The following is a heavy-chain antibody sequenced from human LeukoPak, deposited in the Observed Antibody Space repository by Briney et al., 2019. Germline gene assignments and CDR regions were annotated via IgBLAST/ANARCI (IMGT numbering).Heavy chain of an antibody. Sequence: GASVKVSCKASGYTFTGYYMHWVRQAPGQGLEWMGWINPNSGSTNYAQKFQGRVTMTRDTSISTAYMELSRLRSDDTAVYYCARDYCSSTSCYPPYYYYGMDVWGQGTTVTVSS. CDR1: GYTFTGYY. CDR2: INPNSGST. V-gene: IGHV1-2*02. CDR3: ARDYCSSTSCYPPYYYYGMDV. D-gene: IGHD2-2*01. J-gene: IGHJ6*02.